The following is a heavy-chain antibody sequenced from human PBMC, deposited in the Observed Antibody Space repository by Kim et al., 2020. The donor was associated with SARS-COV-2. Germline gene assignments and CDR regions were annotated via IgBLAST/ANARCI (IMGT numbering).Heavy chain of an antibody. J-gene: IGHJ6*02. Sequence: SETLCLTCTVSGGSISSYYWSWIRQPPGKGLEWIGYIYYSGSTNYNPSLKSRVTISVDTSKNQFSLKLSSVTAADTAVYYCARDIAAAGTDGMDVWGQGTTVTVSS. D-gene: IGHD6-13*01. V-gene: IGHV4-59*01. CDR2: IYYSGST. CDR3: ARDIAAAGTDGMDV. CDR1: GGSISSYY.